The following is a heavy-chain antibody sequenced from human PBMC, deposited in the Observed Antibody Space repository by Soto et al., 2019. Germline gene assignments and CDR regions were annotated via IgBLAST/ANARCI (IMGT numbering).Heavy chain of an antibody. CDR1: GFTFSSYG. CDR2: ISYDGSNK. Sequence: PGGSLRLSCAASGFTFSSYGMHWVRQAPGKGLEWVAVISYDGSNKYYADSVKGRFTISRDNSKNTLYLQMNSLRAEDTAVYYCARGYTSGSYDGDAFDIWGQGTMVTVSS. V-gene: IGHV3-30*19. J-gene: IGHJ3*02. CDR3: ARGYTSGSYDGDAFDI. D-gene: IGHD1-26*01.